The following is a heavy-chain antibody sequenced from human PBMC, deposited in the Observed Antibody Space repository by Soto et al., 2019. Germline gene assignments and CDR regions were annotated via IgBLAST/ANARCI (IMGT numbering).Heavy chain of an antibody. Sequence: GASVKVSCKASGYTFASYYITWMRQAPGRGPEWVGWISPFNGQTNYAQKFQGRVTMTTDTSTSTVYMDLRSLRPDDTAVYYCARGGGAHYRFDPWGQGTLVTVSS. V-gene: IGHV1-18*01. CDR1: GYTFASYY. J-gene: IGHJ5*02. CDR3: ARGGGAHYRFDP. D-gene: IGHD1-26*01. CDR2: ISPFNGQT.